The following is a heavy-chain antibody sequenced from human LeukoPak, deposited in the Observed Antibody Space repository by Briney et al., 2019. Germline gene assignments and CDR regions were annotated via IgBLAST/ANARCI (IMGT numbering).Heavy chain of an antibody. CDR2: IYHSGST. CDR1: GGSISSGGYY. V-gene: IGHV4-30-2*01. Sequence: SETLSLTCIVSGGSISSGGYYWSWIRQPPGKGLEWIGYIYHSGSTYYNPSLKSRVTISVDRSKNQFSLKLSSVTAADTAVYYCARAGYCSSTSCYRHNWFDPWGQGTLVTVSS. D-gene: IGHD2-2*03. CDR3: ARAGYCSSTSCYRHNWFDP. J-gene: IGHJ5*02.